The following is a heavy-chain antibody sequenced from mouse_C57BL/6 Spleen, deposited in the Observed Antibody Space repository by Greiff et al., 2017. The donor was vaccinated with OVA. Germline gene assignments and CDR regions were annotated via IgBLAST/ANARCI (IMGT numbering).Heavy chain of an antibody. CDR2: IYPSDSET. D-gene: IGHD2-12*01. V-gene: IGHV1-61*01. CDR1: GYTFTSYW. Sequence: QVQLQQPGAELVRPGSSVKLSCKASGYTFTSYWMDWVKQRPGQGLEWIGNIYPSDSETHYNQQFKDKATLTVDKSSSTAYMQLSSLTSEDSAVYYCARRGAYYTPDYWGQGTTLTVSS. J-gene: IGHJ2*01. CDR3: ARRGAYYTPDY.